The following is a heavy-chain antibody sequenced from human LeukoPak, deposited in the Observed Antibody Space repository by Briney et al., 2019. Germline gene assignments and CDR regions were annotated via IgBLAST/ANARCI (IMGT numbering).Heavy chain of an antibody. CDR1: GFTFSNYD. Sequence: GGSLRLSCAASGFTFSNYDMHWVRQAPGKGLEWVAFISSDGSNEYYGDSVKGRFTIYRDNLFLYLQMNRLRTEDTAVYFCARESFGLDYWGQGTLVTVSS. CDR2: ISSDGSNE. J-gene: IGHJ4*02. D-gene: IGHD3-16*01. CDR3: ARESFGLDY. V-gene: IGHV3-30-3*01.